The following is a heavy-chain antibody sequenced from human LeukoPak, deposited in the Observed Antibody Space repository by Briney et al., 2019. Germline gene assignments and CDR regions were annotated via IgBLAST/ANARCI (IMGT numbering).Heavy chain of an antibody. D-gene: IGHD5-18*01. J-gene: IGHJ4*02. CDR3: ATERDLVPVTYFLDC. Sequence: GGSLRLSSAASGFTFSSYGGHWVRQAPGKGLEGVSYINSSSSNIYYADSGKGRFTISTYNSKNTVYLHMMSLKAEATDFYDCATERDLVPVTYFLDCWGPGTLFTVYS. V-gene: IGHV3-48*04. CDR2: INSSSSNI. CDR1: GFTFSSYG.